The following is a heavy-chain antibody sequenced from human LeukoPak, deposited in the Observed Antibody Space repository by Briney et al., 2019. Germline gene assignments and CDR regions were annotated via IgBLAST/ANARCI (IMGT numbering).Heavy chain of an antibody. J-gene: IGHJ4*02. CDR2: IKQDGSEK. CDR1: GFTFSSYG. D-gene: IGHD4-17*01. V-gene: IGHV3-7*01. Sequence: GGSLRLSCAASGFTFSSYGMHWVRQAPGKGLEWVANIKQDGSEKYYVDSVKGRFTISRDNAKNSLYLQMNSLRAEDTAVYYCARDHDYGDYGYWGQGTLVTVSS. CDR3: ARDHDYGDYGY.